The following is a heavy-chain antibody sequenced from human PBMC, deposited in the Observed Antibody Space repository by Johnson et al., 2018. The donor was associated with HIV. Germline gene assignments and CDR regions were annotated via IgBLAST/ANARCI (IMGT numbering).Heavy chain of an antibody. V-gene: IGHV3-30*02. CDR3: AKPYYDVWSGYYEYNAFDI. CDR1: GFTFSSYG. J-gene: IGHJ3*02. D-gene: IGHD3-3*01. Sequence: QVQLVESGGGVVQPGGSLRLSCAASGFTFSSYGMHWVRQAPGKGLEWVAFIRYDGSNKYYADSVKGRFTISRDNSKNTLYLQMNSLRAEDTAVYYCAKPYYDVWSGYYEYNAFDIWGQGTMVTVSS. CDR2: IRYDGSNK.